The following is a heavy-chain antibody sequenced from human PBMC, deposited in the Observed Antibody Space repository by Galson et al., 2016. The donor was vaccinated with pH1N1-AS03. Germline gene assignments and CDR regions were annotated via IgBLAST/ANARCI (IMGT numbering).Heavy chain of an antibody. D-gene: IGHD2-21*02. Sequence: PALVKPTQTLTLTCDFSGFSLNTNGVGVGWIRQPPGKPLEWLALIYWNSEKRYNPFLKGRLTITKDTSKNQVVLTMTNMAPGDTATYFCARKPTRSMVVTIGVGYFDFWGRGTLVAVSS. J-gene: IGHJ2*01. CDR2: IYWNSEK. CDR1: GFSLNTNGVG. CDR3: ARKPTRSMVVTIGVGYFDF. V-gene: IGHV2-5*01.